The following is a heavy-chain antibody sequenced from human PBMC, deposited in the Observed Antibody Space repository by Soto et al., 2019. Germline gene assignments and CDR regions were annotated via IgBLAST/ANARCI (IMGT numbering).Heavy chain of an antibody. J-gene: IGHJ3*02. CDR1: GFTFSSYI. Sequence: GGSHRLSYAASGFTFSSYIMNLVRQAPGKGLEWVSSISSSSSYIYYADSVKGRFTISRDNAKNSLYLQMNSLRAEDTAVYYCARSKQLVKSFDIWGQGTMVTVSS. V-gene: IGHV3-21*01. D-gene: IGHD6-13*01. CDR3: ARSKQLVKSFDI. CDR2: ISSSSSYI.